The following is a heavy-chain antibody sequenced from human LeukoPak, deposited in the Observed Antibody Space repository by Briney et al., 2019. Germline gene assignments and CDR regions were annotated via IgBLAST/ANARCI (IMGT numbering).Heavy chain of an antibody. J-gene: IGHJ4*02. CDR3: ARGSMTTVTTRIDY. D-gene: IGHD4-17*01. CDR1: GLTFSSYW. Sequence: PGGSLRLSCAASGLTFSSYWMSWVRQAPGKGLEWVANIKQDGSEKYYVDSVKGRFTISRDDAKNSLYLQMNSLRAEDTAVYYCARGSMTTVTTRIDYWGQGTLVTVSS. CDR2: IKQDGSEK. V-gene: IGHV3-7*01.